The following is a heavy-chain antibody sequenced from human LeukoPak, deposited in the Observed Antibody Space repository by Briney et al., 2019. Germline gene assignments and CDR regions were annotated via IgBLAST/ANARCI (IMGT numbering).Heavy chain of an antibody. J-gene: IGHJ3*02. D-gene: IGHD6-19*01. Sequence: LPGRSLRLSCAASGFTIDDYAMHWVRHAPGKCLEWVSGISWNSGSIDYADSVKGRFTISIDNAKNSLYVQMNSLRAEDMALYYCAKDLHSAWFAGDAFDIWGQGTMVTVSS. CDR3: AKDLHSAWFAGDAFDI. CDR2: ISWNSGSI. CDR1: GFTIDDYA. V-gene: IGHV3-9*03.